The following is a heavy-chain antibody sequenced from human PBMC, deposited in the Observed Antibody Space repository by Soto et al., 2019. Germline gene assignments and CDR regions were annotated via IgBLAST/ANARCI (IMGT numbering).Heavy chain of an antibody. V-gene: IGHV4-34*01. J-gene: IGHJ4*02. Sequence: QVQLQQWGAGLLKPSETLSLTCAVYGGSFSGYYWSWIRQPPGKGLEWIGEINHSGSTNYNPSLQSRVTISVDTSKNQFSLKLSSVTAADTAVYYCAREPVYGDYYFDYWGQGTLVTVSS. CDR2: INHSGST. D-gene: IGHD4-17*01. CDR1: GGSFSGYY. CDR3: AREPVYGDYYFDY.